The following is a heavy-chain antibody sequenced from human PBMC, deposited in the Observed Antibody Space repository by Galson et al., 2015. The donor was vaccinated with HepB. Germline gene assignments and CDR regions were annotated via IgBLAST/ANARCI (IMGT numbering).Heavy chain of an antibody. D-gene: IGHD3-16*01. CDR3: ARGGGSVDFDY. CDR1: GGSIISSNYY. Sequence: ETLSLTCTVSGGSIISSNYYWGWIRQPPGKGLEWIGSIHHSGSTFYTPSLKSRVTISVGTSQNQFSLKLSSVTVADTAVYYCARGGGSVDFDYWGQGTLVTVSS. V-gene: IGHV4-39*01. J-gene: IGHJ4*02. CDR2: IHHSGST.